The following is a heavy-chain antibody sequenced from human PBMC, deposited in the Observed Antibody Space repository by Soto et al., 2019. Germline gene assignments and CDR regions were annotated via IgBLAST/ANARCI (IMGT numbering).Heavy chain of an antibody. CDR3: ASGEIQLGQ. J-gene: IGHJ4*02. CDR1: GGFMSRADYY. Sequence: TRPVTYTVSGGFMSRADYYVCWIRQPPGKGLEWIGYIYYSGSTYYNPSLKSRVTISVDTSKNQFSLKLSSVTAADTAAYYCASGEIQLGQWGQGTLVTVSS. CDR2: IYYSGST. V-gene: IGHV4-30-4*01. D-gene: IGHD5-18*01.